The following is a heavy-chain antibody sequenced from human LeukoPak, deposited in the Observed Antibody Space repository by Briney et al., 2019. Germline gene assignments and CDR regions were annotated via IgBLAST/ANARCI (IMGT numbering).Heavy chain of an antibody. CDR3: ARLGDCGHDCYSHDY. CDR2: IYTSGST. J-gene: IGHJ4*02. V-gene: IGHV4-4*09. Sequence: PSETLSLTCTVSGGSISSYYWSWIRQPPGKGLEYIGYIYTSGSTNYNPSLKSRVTVSVDTSKNQFSLKLSSVTAADTAVYYCARLGDCGHDCYSHDYWGQGTLVTVSS. CDR1: GGSISSYY. D-gene: IGHD2-21*01.